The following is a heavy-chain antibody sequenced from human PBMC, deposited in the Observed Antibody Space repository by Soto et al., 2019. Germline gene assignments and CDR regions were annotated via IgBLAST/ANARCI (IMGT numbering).Heavy chain of an antibody. V-gene: IGHV2-5*02. J-gene: IGHJ5*02. CDR1: GFSLSTSGVG. D-gene: IGHD3-3*01. Sequence: QITLKESGPTLVKPTQTLTLTCTFSGFSLSTSGVGVGWIRQPPGKALEWLALIYWDDDKRYSPSLKSRLTITKDTSKTQVVLTMNNMDPVDTATYYCARRRLVTIFGVGPSDWFDPWGQGTLVTVSS. CDR2: IYWDDDK. CDR3: ARRRLVTIFGVGPSDWFDP.